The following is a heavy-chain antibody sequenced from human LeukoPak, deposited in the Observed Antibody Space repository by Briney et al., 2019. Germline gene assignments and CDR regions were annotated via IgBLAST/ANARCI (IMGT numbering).Heavy chain of an antibody. Sequence: ASVKVSCKASGYTFTSYDINWVRQATGQGLEWMGWMNPNSGNTGYAQKFQGRVTITRNTSISTAYMELSSLRSEDTAVYYCASPHYYGSGSYLWATTEPFDYWGQGTLVTVSS. CDR2: MNPNSGNT. V-gene: IGHV1-8*03. CDR3: ASPHYYGSGSYLWATTEPFDY. CDR1: GYTFTSYD. D-gene: IGHD3-10*01. J-gene: IGHJ4*02.